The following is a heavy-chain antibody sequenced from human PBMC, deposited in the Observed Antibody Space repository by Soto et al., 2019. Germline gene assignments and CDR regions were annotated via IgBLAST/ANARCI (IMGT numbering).Heavy chain of an antibody. CDR3: ARGRQVAVGNWYFDL. CDR1: GFTFSSYS. J-gene: IGHJ2*01. CDR2: ISSSSSYI. D-gene: IGHD6-19*01. V-gene: IGHV3-21*01. Sequence: EVQLVEAGGGLVKPGGSLRLSCAASGFTFSSYSMNWVRQAPGKGLEWVSSISSSSSYIYYADSVKGRFPISRDNAKNPLYLQMNSLRAEDTAVYYCARGRQVAVGNWYFDLWGRGTLVTVSS.